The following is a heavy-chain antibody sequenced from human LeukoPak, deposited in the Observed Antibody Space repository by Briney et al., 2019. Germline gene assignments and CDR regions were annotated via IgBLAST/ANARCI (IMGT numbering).Heavy chain of an antibody. V-gene: IGHV4-34*01. CDR3: ARGVGSHWYFDL. D-gene: IGHD2-15*01. CDR2: INHSGST. Sequence: SETLSLTCAVYGGSFSDYYWSWIRQPPGKGLEWIGEINHSGSTKYNPSLKSRVSISVDTSKNQFSLKLSSVTAADTAVYYCARGVGSHWYFDLWGRGTPVTVSP. J-gene: IGHJ2*01. CDR1: GGSFSDYY.